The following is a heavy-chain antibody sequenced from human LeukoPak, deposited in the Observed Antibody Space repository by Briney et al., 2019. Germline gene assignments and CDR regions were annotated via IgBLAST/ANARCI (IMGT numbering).Heavy chain of an antibody. Sequence: GGSLRLSCAASGFTFCNHGMHWVRPAPGRGLEWVAFIRYDGNHKYYVDSVKGRFTIARDNSKNTLYLQMNSLRAEDTAVYYCAKDLNYYDSSGYYWDDAFDIWGQGKMVTVSS. V-gene: IGHV3-30*02. D-gene: IGHD3-22*01. CDR3: AKDLNYYDSSGYYWDDAFDI. J-gene: IGHJ3*02. CDR1: GFTFCNHG. CDR2: IRYDGNHK.